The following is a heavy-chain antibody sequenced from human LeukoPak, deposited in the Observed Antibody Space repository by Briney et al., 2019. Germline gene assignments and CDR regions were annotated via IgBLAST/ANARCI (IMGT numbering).Heavy chain of an antibody. CDR2: ISAYNGNT. CDR1: GCTFTSYG. D-gene: IGHD7-27*01. CDR3: ATATTLTGDSIGY. J-gene: IGHJ4*02. Sequence: GASVKVSCKASGCTFTSYGISWVRQAPGQGLEWMGWISAYNGNTNYAQKLQGRVTMTEDTSTDTAYMELSSLRSEDTAVYYCATATTLTGDSIGYWVQGTLVTVSS. V-gene: IGHV1-18*01.